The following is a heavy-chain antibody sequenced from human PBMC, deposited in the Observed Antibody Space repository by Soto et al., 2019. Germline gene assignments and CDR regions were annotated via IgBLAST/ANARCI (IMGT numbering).Heavy chain of an antibody. CDR2: INHSGST. D-gene: IGHD5-12*01. J-gene: IGHJ4*02. Sequence: PSETLSLTCAVCAGSFRAYYWSWIRQPPGKGLEWIGEINHSGSTNYNPSLKSRVTISVDTSKNQFSLKLSSVTAADTAVYYCARGGNGYDYPKERRHKDHFAYSGQGTLVLVSS. CDR3: ARGGNGYDYPKERRHKDHFAY. V-gene: IGHV4-34*01. CDR1: AGSFRAYY.